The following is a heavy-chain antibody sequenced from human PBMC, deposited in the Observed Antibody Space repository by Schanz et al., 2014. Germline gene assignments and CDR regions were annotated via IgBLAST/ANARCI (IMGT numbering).Heavy chain of an antibody. CDR1: GLIFSTYT. D-gene: IGHD5-18*01. J-gene: IGHJ4*02. V-gene: IGHV3-48*01. Sequence: EVQLVESGGGLVQPGGSLRLSCTTSGLIFSTYTLNWVRQAPGKGLEWISYISFSGNTIYYADSVKGRFIISRDNSKNTLYLQVNSLRAEDTAVYYCARGTDTAMEHRPFDYWGQGTLXTVSS. CDR2: ISFSGNTI. CDR3: ARGTDTAMEHRPFDY.